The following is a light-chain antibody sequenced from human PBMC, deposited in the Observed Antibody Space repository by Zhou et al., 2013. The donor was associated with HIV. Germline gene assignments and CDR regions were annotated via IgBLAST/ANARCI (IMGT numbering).Light chain of an antibody. CDR3: QQRGNWPLT. CDR2: DAS. CDR1: QSVDSD. J-gene: IGKJ4*01. V-gene: IGKV3-11*01. Sequence: VMTQSPATLSVSPGERVTLSCRASQSVDSDLAWYQQKPGQAPRLLIYDASNRATGIPARFTGSGSGTDFTLTISSLEPEDFAVYYCQQRGNWPLTFGGGTKVEIK.